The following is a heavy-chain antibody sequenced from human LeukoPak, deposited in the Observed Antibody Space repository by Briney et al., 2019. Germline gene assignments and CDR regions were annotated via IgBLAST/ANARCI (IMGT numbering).Heavy chain of an antibody. J-gene: IGHJ4*02. CDR3: ARDKGGYSSSPIY. CDR2: ISSSSSYI. V-gene: IGHV3-21*01. CDR1: GFPFTVYW. D-gene: IGHD6-13*01. Sequence: GGSLRLSCATSGFPFTVYWTSWVRQAPGKGLEWVSSISSSSSYIYYADSVKGRFTISRDNAKNSLYLQMNSLRAEDTAVYYCARDKGGYSSSPIYWGQGTLVTVSS.